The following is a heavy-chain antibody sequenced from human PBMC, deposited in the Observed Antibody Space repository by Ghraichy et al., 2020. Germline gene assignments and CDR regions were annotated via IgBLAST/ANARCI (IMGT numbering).Heavy chain of an antibody. Sequence: GGSLRLSCAASGLTFTNYWMAWVRQAPGKGLEWVANMRQDGSDQYYVDSVRGRFSISRDGAKESQYLQMNSLRGEDTAIYYCTWGCLRTALDYWGQGILVSVSS. V-gene: IGHV3-7*04. J-gene: IGHJ4*02. CDR1: GLTFTNYW. CDR2: MRQDGSDQ. D-gene: IGHD2-2*01. CDR3: TWGCLRTALDY.